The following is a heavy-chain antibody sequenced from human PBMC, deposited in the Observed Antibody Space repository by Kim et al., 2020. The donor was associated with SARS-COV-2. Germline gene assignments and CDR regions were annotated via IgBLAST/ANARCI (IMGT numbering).Heavy chain of an antibody. V-gene: IGHV1-69*06. CDR1: GGTFSSYA. CDR3: ARPTTSGSYGMDV. Sequence: SVKVSCKASGGTFSSYAISWVRQAPGQGLEWMGGIIPIFGTANYAQKFQGRVTITADKSTSTAYMELSSLRSEDMAVYYCARPTTSGSYGMDVWGQGTTVTVSS. J-gene: IGHJ6*02. CDR2: IIPIFGTA. D-gene: IGHD5-12*01.